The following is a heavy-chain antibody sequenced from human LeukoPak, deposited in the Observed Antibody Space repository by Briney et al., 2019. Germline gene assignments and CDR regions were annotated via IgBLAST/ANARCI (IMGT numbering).Heavy chain of an antibody. D-gene: IGHD3-3*02. CDR1: GFTFSSYW. Sequence: GGSLRLSCTASGFTFSSYWMSWVRQAPGKGLEWVANMNLDGSEKYYVNSVKGRFTISRDSAKNSLFLQMNSLRAEDTAVYYCARDARVVLDYWGLGTLVAVSS. CDR2: MNLDGSEK. V-gene: IGHV3-7*01. CDR3: ARDARVVLDY. J-gene: IGHJ4*02.